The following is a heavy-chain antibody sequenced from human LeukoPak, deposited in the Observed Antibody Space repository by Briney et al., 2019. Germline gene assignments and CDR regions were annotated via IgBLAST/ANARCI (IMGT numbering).Heavy chain of an antibody. V-gene: IGHV4-61*02. CDR3: ARRGMEGFDP. Sequence: PSETLSLTCTVSGGSISGGSYYWNWIRQPAGKGLEWVGRIQTSGNTNYSPSLESRVTISVDRSKNQFSLKLSSVTAADTAVYYCARRGMEGFDPWGQGTLVTVSS. CDR2: IQTSGNT. D-gene: IGHD3-3*01. J-gene: IGHJ5*02. CDR1: GGSISGGSYY.